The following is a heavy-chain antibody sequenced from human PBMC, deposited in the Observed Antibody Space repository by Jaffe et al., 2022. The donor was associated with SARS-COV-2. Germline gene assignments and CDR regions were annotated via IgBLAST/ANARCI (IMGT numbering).Heavy chain of an antibody. CDR3: ARDRALVNEHDGFDE. V-gene: IGHV3-11*01. CDR1: GFTFSDYY. J-gene: IGHJ3*01. CDR2: IGSRGRTI. Sequence: QVQLVESGGGLVKPGGSLRLSCVASGFTFSDYYMSWIRQAPGKGLEWVAYIGSRGRTIYYADSVKGRFTISRDTAKGSLYLQMNSLRAEDTAIYYCARDRALVNEHDGFDEWGQGTMVSVSS. D-gene: IGHD1-1*01.